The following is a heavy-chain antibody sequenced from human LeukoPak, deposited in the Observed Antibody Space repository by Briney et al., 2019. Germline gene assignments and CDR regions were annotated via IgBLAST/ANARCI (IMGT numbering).Heavy chain of an antibody. D-gene: IGHD3-16*02. CDR3: ARHIARDYVWGSYRGGAGFDY. CDR2: INHSGST. Sequence: SETLSLTCAVYGGSFSGYYWSWIRQPPGKGLEWIGEINHSGSTNYNPSLKSRVTISVDTSKNQFSLKLSSVTAVDTAVYYCARHIARDYVWGSYRGGAGFDYWGHGTLVTVSS. J-gene: IGHJ4*01. CDR1: GGSFSGYY. V-gene: IGHV4-34*01.